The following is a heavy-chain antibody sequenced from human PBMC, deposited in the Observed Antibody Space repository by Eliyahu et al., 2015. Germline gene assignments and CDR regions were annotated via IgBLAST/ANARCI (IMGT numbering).Heavy chain of an antibody. CDR2: IYGRDSDT. CDR3: VRHVGHDFDY. CDR1: GYPFTSFW. Sequence: EVQLVQSGAEVKKPGESLKISCKGSGYPFTSFWIGWGRQMPGKGLEWMGMIYGRDSDTRYSPSFQGQVTISADKSINTAYLQWSSLKASDTATYYCVRHVGHDFDYWGQGTLVTVSS. D-gene: IGHD3-10*01. J-gene: IGHJ4*02. V-gene: IGHV5-51*01.